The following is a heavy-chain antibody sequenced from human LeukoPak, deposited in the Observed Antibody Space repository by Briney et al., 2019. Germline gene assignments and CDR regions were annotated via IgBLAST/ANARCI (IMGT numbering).Heavy chain of an antibody. CDR1: GFTFSSYS. Sequence: GGSLRLSCAASGFTFSSYSMNWVRQAPGKGLGWVSSISSSSSYIYYADSVKGRFTISRDNAKNSLYLQMNSLRAGDTAVYYCARAAYSSTWYSRYFDLWGRGTLVTVSS. J-gene: IGHJ2*01. V-gene: IGHV3-21*01. CDR3: ARAAYSSTWYSRYFDL. CDR2: ISSSSSYI. D-gene: IGHD6-13*01.